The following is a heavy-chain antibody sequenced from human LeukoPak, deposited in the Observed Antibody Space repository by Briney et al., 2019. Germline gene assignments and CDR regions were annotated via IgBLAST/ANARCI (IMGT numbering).Heavy chain of an antibody. CDR1: GFTFSSYA. CDR2: ISGSGSYT. D-gene: IGHD3-22*01. V-gene: IGHV3-23*01. CDR3: AKIWGSGYDLDY. J-gene: IGHJ4*02. Sequence: PGGSLRLSCAASGFTFSSYALSWVRQAPGKGLEWVSAISGSGSYTYYADSVKGRFTISRDNSKNTLYLQMNSLRAEDTAVYYCAKIWGSGYDLDYWGQGTLVTVSS.